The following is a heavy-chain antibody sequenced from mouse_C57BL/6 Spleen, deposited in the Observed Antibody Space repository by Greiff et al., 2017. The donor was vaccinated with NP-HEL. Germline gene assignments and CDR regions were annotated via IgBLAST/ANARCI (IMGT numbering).Heavy chain of an antibody. CDR2: ISNLAYSI. CDR1: GFTFSDYG. CDR3: ARHREDYGFDY. Sequence: EVKLMESGGGLVQPGGSLKLSCAASGFTFSDYGMAWVRQAPRKGPEWVAFISNLAYSIYYADTVTGRFTISRENAKNTLYLEMSSLRSEDTAMYYCARHREDYGFDYWGQGTTLTVSS. D-gene: IGHD2-4*01. V-gene: IGHV5-15*01. J-gene: IGHJ2*01.